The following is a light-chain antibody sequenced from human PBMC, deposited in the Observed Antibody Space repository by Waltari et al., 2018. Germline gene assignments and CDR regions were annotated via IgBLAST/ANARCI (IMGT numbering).Light chain of an antibody. CDR1: QSVSTY. J-gene: IGKJ1*01. Sequence: AIRMTQSPSSLSASTRYRVTITCRASQSVSTYLAWYQQKPGKAPKLLIYAASTLQRGVPLRFSGSGSGTDFTLSISCLQSEDFATYYCQQYYDYQRSFGQGTKVEIK. CDR3: QQYYDYQRS. CDR2: AAS. V-gene: IGKV1-8*01.